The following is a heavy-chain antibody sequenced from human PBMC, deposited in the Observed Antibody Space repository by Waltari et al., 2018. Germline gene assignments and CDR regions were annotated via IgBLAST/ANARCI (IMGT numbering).Heavy chain of an antibody. J-gene: IGHJ4*02. Sequence: QVQLVQSGAEVKKPGSSVKVSCKASGGTFSSYAISWVRQAPGQGLEWMGRINPNSGGTNYAQKFQGRVTMTRDTSISTAYMELSRLRSDDTAVYYCARGTMIAAGDYWGQGTLVTVSS. CDR3: ARGTMIAAGDY. CDR2: INPNSGGT. V-gene: IGHV1-2*02. D-gene: IGHD3-22*01. CDR1: GGTFSSYA.